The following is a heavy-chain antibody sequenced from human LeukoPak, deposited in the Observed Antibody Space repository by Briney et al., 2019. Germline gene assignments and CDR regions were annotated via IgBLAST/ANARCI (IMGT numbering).Heavy chain of an antibody. CDR3: ARRSPNYYFDY. CDR2: ISSSNNYI. J-gene: IGHJ4*02. CDR1: GFTFGAYN. Sequence: GGSRRLSCAASGFTFGAYNMNWVRQAPGKGLEWVSSISSSNNYIYYADSVKGRFTISRDNAKNSLYLQMNSLRAEDTAVYYCARRSPNYYFDYWGQGTPVTVSA. V-gene: IGHV3-21*01.